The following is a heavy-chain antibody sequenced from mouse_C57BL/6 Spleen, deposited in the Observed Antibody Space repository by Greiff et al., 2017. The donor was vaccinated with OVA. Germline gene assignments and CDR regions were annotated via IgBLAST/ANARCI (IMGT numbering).Heavy chain of an antibody. V-gene: IGHV1-15*01. J-gene: IGHJ2*01. CDR2: IDPETGGT. D-gene: IGHD1-1*01. Sequence: QVQLQQSGAELVRPGASVTLSCKASGYTFTDYEMHWVKQTPVHGLEWIGAIDPETGGTAYNQKFKGKAILTADKSSSTAYMELRSLTSEDSDVYYCTRVVITTVVARRLFDYWGQGTTLTVSS. CDR3: TRVVITTVVARRLFDY. CDR1: GYTFTDYE.